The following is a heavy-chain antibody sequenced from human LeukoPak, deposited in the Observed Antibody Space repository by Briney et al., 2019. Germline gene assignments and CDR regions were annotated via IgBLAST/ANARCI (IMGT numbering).Heavy chain of an antibody. CDR1: GYTFTGYY. D-gene: IGHD6-13*01. Sequence: ASVKVSCKASGYTFTGYYMHWVRQAPGQGLEWMGWINPNSGGTNYAQKFQGWVTMTRDTSISTAYMELSRLRSDDTAVYYCAREEIAAAGTYYYYGMDVWGQGTTVTVSS. V-gene: IGHV1-2*04. CDR3: AREEIAAAGTYYYYGMDV. CDR2: INPNSGGT. J-gene: IGHJ6*02.